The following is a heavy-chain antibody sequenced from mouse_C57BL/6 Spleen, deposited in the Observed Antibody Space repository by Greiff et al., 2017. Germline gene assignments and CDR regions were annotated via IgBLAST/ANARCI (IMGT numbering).Heavy chain of an antibody. CDR2: ISSGGSYT. J-gene: IGHJ2*01. Sequence: DVMLVESGGDLVKPGGSLKLSCAASGFTFSSYGMSWVRQTPDKRLEWVATISSGGSYTYYPDSVKGRFTISRDNAKNTLYLQMSSLKSEDTAMYYCARQGGVTLDYWGQGTTLTVSS. CDR1: GFTFSSYG. V-gene: IGHV5-6*02. CDR3: ARQGGVTLDY. D-gene: IGHD2-2*01.